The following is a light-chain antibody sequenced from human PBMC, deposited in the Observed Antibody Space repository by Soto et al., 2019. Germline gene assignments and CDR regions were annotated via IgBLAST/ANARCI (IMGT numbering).Light chain of an antibody. V-gene: IGLV2-14*01. CDR1: SSDVGGYNY. J-gene: IGLJ1*01. CDR3: SSYTSSNTLYV. Sequence: QSVLTQPASVSGSPGQSITISCTGTSSDVGGYNYVSWYQQHPGKAPKHMIYDVNNRPSGVSDRFSGSKSGNTASLTISGLQAEDEADYFCSSYTSSNTLYVLGAGTKVTVL. CDR2: DVN.